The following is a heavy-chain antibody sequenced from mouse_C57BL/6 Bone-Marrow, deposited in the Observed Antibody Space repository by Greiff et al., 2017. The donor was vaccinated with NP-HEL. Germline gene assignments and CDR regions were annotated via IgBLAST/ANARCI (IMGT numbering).Heavy chain of an antibody. CDR3: ARVGPSMDY. J-gene: IGHJ4*01. Sequence: VQLKESGPGLVKPSQSLSLTCSVTGYSITSGYYWNWIRQFPGNKLEWMGYISYDGSNNYNPSLKNRISITRDTSKNQFFLKLNSVTTEDTATYYCARVGPSMDYWGQGTSVTVSS. CDR2: ISYDGSN. CDR1: GYSITSGYY. V-gene: IGHV3-6*01. D-gene: IGHD4-1*01.